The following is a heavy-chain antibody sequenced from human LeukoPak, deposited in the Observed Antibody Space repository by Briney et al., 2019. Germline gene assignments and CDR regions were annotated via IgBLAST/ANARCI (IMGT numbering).Heavy chain of an antibody. D-gene: IGHD6-19*01. J-gene: IGHJ6*02. CDR1: GGSFNGYF. CDR2: IYYSGST. Sequence: SETLSLTCAVYGGSFNGYFWSWIRQPPGKGLEWIGYIYYSGSTNYNPSLKSRVTISVDTSKNQFSLKLCSVTAADTAVYYCARGAWSSGWSSLYYYGMDVWGQGTTVTVSS. V-gene: IGHV4-59*01. CDR3: ARGAWSSGWSSLYYYGMDV.